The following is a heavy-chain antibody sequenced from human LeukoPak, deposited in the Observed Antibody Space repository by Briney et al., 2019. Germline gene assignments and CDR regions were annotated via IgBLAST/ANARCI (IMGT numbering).Heavy chain of an antibody. J-gene: IGHJ4*02. CDR2: INHSGST. CDR3: ARASSSWYRAPFDY. D-gene: IGHD6-13*01. CDR1: GGSFGGYY. V-gene: IGHV4-34*01. Sequence: SETLSLTCAVYGGSFGGYYWSWIRQPPGKGLEWIGEINHSGSTNYNPSLKSRVTISVDTSKNQFSLKLSSVTAADTAVYYCARASSSWYRAPFDYWGQGTLVTVSS.